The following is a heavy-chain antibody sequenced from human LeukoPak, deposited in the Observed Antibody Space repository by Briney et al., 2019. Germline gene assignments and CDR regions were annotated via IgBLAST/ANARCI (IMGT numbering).Heavy chain of an antibody. D-gene: IGHD5-18*01. CDR2: ISGSGGST. CDR3: AKGTPSGYSYGIYYYYMDV. Sequence: GGSLRLSCAASGFTFSSYAMSWVRQAPGKGLEWVSAISGSGGSTYYADSVKGRFTISRDNSKNTLYLQMNSLRAEDMAVYYCAKGTPSGYSYGIYYYYMDVWGKGTTVTVSS. CDR1: GFTFSSYA. V-gene: IGHV3-23*01. J-gene: IGHJ6*03.